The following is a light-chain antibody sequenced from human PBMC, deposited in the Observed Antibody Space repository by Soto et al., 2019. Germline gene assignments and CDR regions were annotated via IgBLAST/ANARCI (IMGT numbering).Light chain of an antibody. CDR1: QSVSSSY. V-gene: IGKV3-20*01. Sequence: TLSLSPGERTTLSCRASQSVSSSYLAWYQQKPGQAPRLLIYAASSRATGIPDRFSGSGSGTDFTLTISRLEPEDFAVYYCQQYGSSRWTFGQGTKVDIK. CDR3: QQYGSSRWT. CDR2: AAS. J-gene: IGKJ1*01.